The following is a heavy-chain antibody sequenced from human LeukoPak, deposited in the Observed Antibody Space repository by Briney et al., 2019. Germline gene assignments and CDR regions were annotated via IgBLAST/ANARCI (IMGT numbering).Heavy chain of an antibody. V-gene: IGHV4-4*02. D-gene: IGHD2-15*01. Sequence: SETLSLTCAGSGGSISSSNWVSWVRQPPGKWQGWIGDIYHSGSTNYNPSLKSRVTISVDKSKNQFALKLSSVTAADTAVYYCARREGRAEGDWFDPWGQGTLVTVSS. CDR3: ARREGRAEGDWFDP. CDR2: IYHSGST. J-gene: IGHJ5*02. CDR1: GGSISSSNW.